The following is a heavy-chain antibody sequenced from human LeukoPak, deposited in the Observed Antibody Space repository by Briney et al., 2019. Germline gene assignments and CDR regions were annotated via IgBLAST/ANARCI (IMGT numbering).Heavy chain of an antibody. CDR2: ISSSSDYI. CDR1: GFTFSSYS. CDR3: ARGGAAGGIDAFDI. Sequence: PGGSLRLSCAASGFTFSSYSMNWVRQAPGKGLEWVSCISSSSDYIYYADSVKGRFTISRDNAKNSLYLQMNSLRAEDTAVYYCARGGAAGGIDAFDIWGQGTMVTVSS. D-gene: IGHD6-13*01. V-gene: IGHV3-21*01. J-gene: IGHJ3*02.